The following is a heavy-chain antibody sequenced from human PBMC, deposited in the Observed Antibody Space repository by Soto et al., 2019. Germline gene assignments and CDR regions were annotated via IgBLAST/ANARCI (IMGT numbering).Heavy chain of an antibody. Sequence: GGSLRLSCAASGFTFISYGMHWVRQAPGKGLEWVAVISYDGSNKYYADSVKGRFTISRDNSKNTLYLQMNSLRAEDTAVYYCAKDRRAWYYYDGTREGYFDYWGQGTLVTVSS. D-gene: IGHD3-22*01. CDR2: ISYDGSNK. CDR3: AKDRRAWYYYDGTREGYFDY. V-gene: IGHV3-30*18. J-gene: IGHJ4*02. CDR1: GFTFISYG.